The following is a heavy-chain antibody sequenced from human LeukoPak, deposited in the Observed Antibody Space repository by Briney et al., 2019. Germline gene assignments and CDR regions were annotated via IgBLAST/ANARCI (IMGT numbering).Heavy chain of an antibody. Sequence: SETLSLTCTVSGGSISSYYWSWIRQPPGKGLEWIGYIYYSGSTNYNPSLKSRVTISVDTSKNQFSLKLSSVTAADTAVYYCARVYDSSGYYPYYYYGMDVWGQGTTVTVSS. V-gene: IGHV4-59*08. CDR2: IYYSGST. J-gene: IGHJ6*02. CDR1: GGSISSYY. CDR3: ARVYDSSGYYPYYYYGMDV. D-gene: IGHD3-22*01.